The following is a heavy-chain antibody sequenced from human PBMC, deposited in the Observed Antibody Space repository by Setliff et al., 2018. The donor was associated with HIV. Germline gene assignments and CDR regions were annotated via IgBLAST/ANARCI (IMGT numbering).Heavy chain of an antibody. CDR2: IYWDDDK. CDR3: AHRAYYGEFGF. V-gene: IGHV2-5*02. CDR1: GFSLSTSGVG. D-gene: IGHD4-17*01. Sequence: SGPTGEPTQTLTLTCIFSGFSLSTSGVGVGWIRQPPGKALEWLALIYWDDDKHYSPSLKSRLTITKDTSKNQVVLKMANMDPVDTATYYCAHRAYYGEFGFWGQGTQVTVSS. J-gene: IGHJ4*02.